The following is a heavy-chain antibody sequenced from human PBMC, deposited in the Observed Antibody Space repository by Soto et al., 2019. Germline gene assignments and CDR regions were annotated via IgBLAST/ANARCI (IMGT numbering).Heavy chain of an antibody. V-gene: IGHV1-69*06. D-gene: IGHD6-19*01. J-gene: IGHJ4*02. Sequence: SVKVSCKVSGGTFSSYAISWVRQAPGQGLEWMGGIIPILGTANYAQKFQGRVTITADKSTSTAYMELSSLRSEDMAVYYCASEYIAVAGVRYYFDYWGQGTLFTVSS. CDR1: GGTFSSYA. CDR3: ASEYIAVAGVRYYFDY. CDR2: IIPILGTA.